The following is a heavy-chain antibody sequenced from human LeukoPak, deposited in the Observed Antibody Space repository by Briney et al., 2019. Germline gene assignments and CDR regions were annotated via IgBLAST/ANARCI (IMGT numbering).Heavy chain of an antibody. D-gene: IGHD3-22*01. CDR3: ARAYFYESSGYSQN. J-gene: IGHJ4*02. Sequence: ASVKVSCKTSGYTFTNYGITWVRQAPGQGLEWMGWISAYNGKTNYAQKIQGRVTMTTETSTSTAYMELRGLKSDDTAVYYCARAYFYESSGYSQNWGQGTLVTVSS. V-gene: IGHV1-18*01. CDR2: ISAYNGKT. CDR1: GYTFTNYG.